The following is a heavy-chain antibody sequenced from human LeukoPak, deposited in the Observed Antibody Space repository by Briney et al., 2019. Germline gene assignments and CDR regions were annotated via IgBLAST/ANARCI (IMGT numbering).Heavy chain of an antibody. CDR2: IYHSGST. V-gene: IGHV4-38-2*02. D-gene: IGHD3-10*01. Sequence: SEILSLTCAVSGYSISSGYYWGWIRQPPGKGLEWIGSIYHSGSTYYNPSLKSRVTISVDTSKNQFSLKLSSVTAADTAVYYCARDGPYRHYYGSGSYNHFDYWGQGTLVTVSS. CDR1: GYSISSGYY. CDR3: ARDGPYRHYYGSGSYNHFDY. J-gene: IGHJ4*02.